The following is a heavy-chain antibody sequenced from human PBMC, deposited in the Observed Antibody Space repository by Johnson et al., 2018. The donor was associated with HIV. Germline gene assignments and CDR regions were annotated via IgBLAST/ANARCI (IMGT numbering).Heavy chain of an antibody. CDR2: ISYDGSNK. D-gene: IGHD3-16*01. Sequence: QVHLVESGGGVVQPGRSLRLSCAASGFTFSNFAMHWVRQAPGKGLEWVVVISYDGSNKYFADSVKGRFTISRDNSKDTLYLEMNSLRAEDTAVYYCARDYETIWGQGTMVTVSS. V-gene: IGHV3-30*14. CDR1: GFTFSNFA. J-gene: IGHJ3*02. CDR3: ARDYETI.